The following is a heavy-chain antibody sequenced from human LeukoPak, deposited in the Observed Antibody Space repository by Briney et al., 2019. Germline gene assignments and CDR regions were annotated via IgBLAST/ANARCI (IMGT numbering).Heavy chain of an antibody. Sequence: PGGSLRLSCAASGFTFSSYAMSWVRQAPGKGLEWVSAISGSGGSTYYADSVKGRFTISRDNSKNTLYLQMNSLRGEDTAVYYCEGSGYYSLYYFDYWGQATLVTVSS. J-gene: IGHJ4*02. CDR2: ISGSGGST. D-gene: IGHD3-22*01. CDR1: GFTFSSYA. V-gene: IGHV3-23*01. CDR3: EGSGYYSLYYFDY.